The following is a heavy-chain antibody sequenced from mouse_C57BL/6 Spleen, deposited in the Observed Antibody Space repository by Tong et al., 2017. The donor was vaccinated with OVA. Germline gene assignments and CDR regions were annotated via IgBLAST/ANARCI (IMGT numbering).Heavy chain of an antibody. V-gene: IGHV1-82*01. J-gene: IGHJ2*01. CDR2: IYPGDGDT. D-gene: IGHD1-1*01. CDR3: ASDCYGSSGDY. CDR1: GYAFSSSW. Sequence: VQLQESGPELVKPGASVKISCKASGYAFSSSWMNWVKQRPGKGLEWIGRIYPGDGDTNYNVKFKGKTTLTADKSSSTAYMQLRTLTSEDSAVYFCASDCYGSSGDYWGQGTTLTVSS.